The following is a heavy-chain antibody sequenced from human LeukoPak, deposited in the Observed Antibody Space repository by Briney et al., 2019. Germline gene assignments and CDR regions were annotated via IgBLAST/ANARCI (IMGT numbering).Heavy chain of an antibody. Sequence: PSETLSLTCAVYGGSFSGYYWSWIRQPPGKGLEWIGEINYSGSTNYNPSLKSRVTISVDTSKNQFSLKLSSVTAADTAVYYCARHGNYYGSGSYYWGQGTLVTVSS. D-gene: IGHD3-10*01. CDR3: ARHGNYYGSGSYY. CDR1: GGSFSGYY. V-gene: IGHV4-34*01. J-gene: IGHJ4*02. CDR2: INYSGST.